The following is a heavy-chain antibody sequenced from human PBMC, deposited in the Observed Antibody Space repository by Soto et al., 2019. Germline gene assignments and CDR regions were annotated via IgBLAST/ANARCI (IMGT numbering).Heavy chain of an antibody. V-gene: IGHV1-18*01. CDR1: GYTFTNYD. CDR2: ISTYTGNT. D-gene: IGHD3-10*01. J-gene: IGHJ6*02. CDR3: ARGYYYGSGRQAPGGMDV. Sequence: QVHLVQSGAEVKKPGASVKVSCKASGYTFTNYDINWVRQAPGQGLEWMGWISTYTGNTNYAQKLQGRVTMTTDTXTXKXXRELRSLQSDDTAVDYGARGYYYGSGRQAPGGMDVWGQGTTVTVSS.